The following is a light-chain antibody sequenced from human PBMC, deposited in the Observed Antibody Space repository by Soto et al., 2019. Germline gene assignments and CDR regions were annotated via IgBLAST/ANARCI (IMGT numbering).Light chain of an antibody. CDR1: QTIGRNY. J-gene: IGKJ4*01. CDR2: GTS. Sequence: EIVLTQSPGTLSLSPGETATLSCRASQTIGRNYLAWYQQKPGQAHRLLIFGTSTRATGIPDRFSGSGSGTDFTLSISRREPEDFAVYYCQQYANSPLLTFGGGTKVEIK. CDR3: QQYANSPLLT. V-gene: IGKV3-20*01.